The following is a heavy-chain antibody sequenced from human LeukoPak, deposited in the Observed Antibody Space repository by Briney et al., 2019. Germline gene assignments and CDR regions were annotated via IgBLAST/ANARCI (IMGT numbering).Heavy chain of an antibody. J-gene: IGHJ4*02. CDR1: GFSLRSFW. CDR2: INQEGSEK. Sequence: GGSLRLSCEPSGFSLRSFWMTWVRQALGKGPEWVANINQEGSEKYYGDSVKGRFTISRDNAKNTLYLEMNSLRAEDTAVYYCARVRFLEWSDYWGQGTLVTVSS. D-gene: IGHD3-3*01. V-gene: IGHV3-7*01. CDR3: ARVRFLEWSDY.